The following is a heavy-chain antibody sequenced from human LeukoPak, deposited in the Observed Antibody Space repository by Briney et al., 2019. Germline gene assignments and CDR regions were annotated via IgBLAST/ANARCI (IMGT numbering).Heavy chain of an antibody. Sequence: GGSLRLSCAASGFTFSDYAMSWVRQAPGKGLEWVSGLSGTGSSTYYADSVEGRFTISRDNSKNTLYLQMNSLRAEDTAVYYCATLWDSYGYVSFDYWGQGTLVTVSS. V-gene: IGHV3-23*01. D-gene: IGHD5-18*01. CDR2: LSGTGSST. CDR3: ATLWDSYGYVSFDY. J-gene: IGHJ4*02. CDR1: GFTFSDYA.